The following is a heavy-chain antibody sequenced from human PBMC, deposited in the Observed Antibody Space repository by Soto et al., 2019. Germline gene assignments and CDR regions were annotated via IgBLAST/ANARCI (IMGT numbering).Heavy chain of an antibody. V-gene: IGHV4-59*01. CDR1: GGSISTYY. J-gene: IGHJ4*02. Sequence: SETLSLTCTVSGGSISTYYWSWIRQPPGKGLEWIGYIYYSGNTKYNPSLKSRVTMSVDTSKSQFSLKLTSVTPADTAVYYCARGKFGELSPFDYWGQGTLVTVSS. CDR3: ARGKFGELSPFDY. D-gene: IGHD3-10*01. CDR2: IYYSGNT.